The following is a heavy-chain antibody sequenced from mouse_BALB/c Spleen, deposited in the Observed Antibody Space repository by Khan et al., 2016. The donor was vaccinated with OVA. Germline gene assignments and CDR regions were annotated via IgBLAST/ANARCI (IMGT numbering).Heavy chain of an antibody. V-gene: IGHV1-87*01. CDR3: ARGGITTGYFDY. CDR2: IYPGDGNT. Sequence: QMQLEESGTELARPGASVNLSCKASGYTFTGYWMQWVKQRPGQGLEWIGAIYPGDGNTRYTQKFKGKATLTADKSSSTAYMQLSSLASEDSAVYYCARGGITTGYFDYWGQGTTLTVSS. J-gene: IGHJ2*01. D-gene: IGHD1-1*01. CDR1: GYTFTGYW.